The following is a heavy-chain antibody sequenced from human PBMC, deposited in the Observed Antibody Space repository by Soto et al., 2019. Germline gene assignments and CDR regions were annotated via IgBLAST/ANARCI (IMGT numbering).Heavy chain of an antibody. CDR2: IIPIFGTV. Sequence: SVKVSCKASGGTFSRDAISWVRQAPGQGLEWMGGIIPIFGTVNYAQKFQGQVTISADKSISTAYLQWSSLKASDTAMYYCARLSRYSNSWEGYFDYWGQGILVTVSS. J-gene: IGHJ4*02. CDR3: ARLSRYSNSWEGYFDY. V-gene: IGHV1-69*06. D-gene: IGHD6-13*01. CDR1: GGTFSRDA.